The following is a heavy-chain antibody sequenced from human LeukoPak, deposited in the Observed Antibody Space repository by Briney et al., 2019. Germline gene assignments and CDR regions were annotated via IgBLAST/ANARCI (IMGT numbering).Heavy chain of an antibody. J-gene: IGHJ4*02. Sequence: SETLSLTCTVSDGSISSYYWSWIRQPAGKGLEWIGRISTTDSTNYNPSLRSRVTMSVDTSKNQFSLKLSSVTAADTAVYYCARNKWFFDSWGQGTLVTVSS. D-gene: IGHD2-8*01. CDR1: DGSISSYY. V-gene: IGHV4-4*07. CDR3: ARNKWFFDS. CDR2: ISTTDST.